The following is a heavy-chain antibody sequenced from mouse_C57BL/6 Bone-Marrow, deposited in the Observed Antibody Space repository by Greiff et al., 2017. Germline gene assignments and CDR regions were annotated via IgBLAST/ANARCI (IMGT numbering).Heavy chain of an antibody. D-gene: IGHD2-12*01. CDR2: IYPRDGST. V-gene: IGHV1-85*01. Sequence: QVQLQQSGPELVKPGASVKLSCKASGYTFTSYDINWVKQRPGQGLEWIGWIYPRDGSTKYNEKFKGKATLTVDTSSSTAYMELHSLTSEDSAVYFCSRRDSNDPYYAMDYWGQGTSVTVSA. CDR3: SRRDSNDPYYAMDY. CDR1: GYTFTSYD. J-gene: IGHJ4*01.